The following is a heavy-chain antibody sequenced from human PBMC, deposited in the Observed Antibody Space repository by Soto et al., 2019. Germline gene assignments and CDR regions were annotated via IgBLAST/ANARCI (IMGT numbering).Heavy chain of an antibody. CDR2: ISAYNGNT. CDR3: ARGEHPPGY. D-gene: IGHD2-21*01. V-gene: IGHV1-18*01. J-gene: IGHJ4*02. CDR1: GYTFTSYG. Sequence: QVQLVQSGAEVKKPGASVKVSCKASGYTFTSYGISWVRQAPGQGLEWMGWISAYNGNTNYAQKRQGRVPMTTAKSTSKAYIELRSLRSDDTAVYYCARGEHPPGYWGQGTLVTVSS.